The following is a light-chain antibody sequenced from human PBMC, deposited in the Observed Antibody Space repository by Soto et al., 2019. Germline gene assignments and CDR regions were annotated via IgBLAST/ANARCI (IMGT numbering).Light chain of an antibody. CDR1: QSVRNN. Sequence: EIVLTQSPATLSLSPWERATLSCRASQSVRNNLAWYQHKPGQAPRLLIYDASNRATGIPARFSGSGSGTDFTLTISSLESEDFAVYYCQQRSNWPSFGQGTRLEIK. J-gene: IGKJ5*01. V-gene: IGKV3-11*01. CDR2: DAS. CDR3: QQRSNWPS.